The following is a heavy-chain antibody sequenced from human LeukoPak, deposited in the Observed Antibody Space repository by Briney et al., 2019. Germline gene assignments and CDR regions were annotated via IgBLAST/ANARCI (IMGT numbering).Heavy chain of an antibody. D-gene: IGHD3-10*01. CDR3: AKDRGGGRDAFDI. Sequence: PSETLSLTCSDSGDSISSYAWSWIRRPPGKGLEWIGDISRSGDTNYSPSLKSRLTISVDMSKNQFSLKLRSVTAADTAVYYCAKDRGGGRDAFDIWGQGTVVTVSS. J-gene: IGHJ3*02. CDR2: ISRSGDT. V-gene: IGHV4-59*01. CDR1: GDSISSYA.